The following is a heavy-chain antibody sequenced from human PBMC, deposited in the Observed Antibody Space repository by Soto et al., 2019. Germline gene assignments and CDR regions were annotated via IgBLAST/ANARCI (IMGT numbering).Heavy chain of an antibody. CDR2: ISGSGGST. D-gene: IGHD3-22*01. CDR1: GFTVSSNY. J-gene: IGHJ3*02. V-gene: IGHV3-53*01. CDR3: ARGVVVVIPHDAFDI. Sequence: EVQLVESGGGLIQPGGSLRLSCAASGFTVSSNYMSWVRQAPGKGLEWVSVISGSGGSTYYADSVKGRFTISRDNSKNTLYLQMNSLRAEDTAVYYCARGVVVVIPHDAFDIWGQGTMVTVSS.